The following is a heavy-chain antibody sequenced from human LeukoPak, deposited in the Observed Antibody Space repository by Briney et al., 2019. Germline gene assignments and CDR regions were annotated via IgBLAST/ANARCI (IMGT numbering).Heavy chain of an antibody. CDR3: ARVEGGIAARYFYYGMDV. CDR1: GGTFSSYA. D-gene: IGHD6-6*01. V-gene: IGHV1-69*13. Sequence: SVKVSGKASGGTFSSYAISWVRQAPGQGLEWMGGIIPIFGTANYAQKFQGRVTITADESTSTAYMELSSLRSEDTAVYYCARVEGGIAARYFYYGMDVWGQGTTITVSS. J-gene: IGHJ6*02. CDR2: IIPIFGTA.